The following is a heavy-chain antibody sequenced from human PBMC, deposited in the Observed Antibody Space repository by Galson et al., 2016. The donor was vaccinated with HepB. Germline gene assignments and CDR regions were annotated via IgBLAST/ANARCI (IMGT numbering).Heavy chain of an antibody. J-gene: IGHJ3*02. D-gene: IGHD2-15*01. Sequence: SLRLSCAASGFTFKKYWMSWVRQAPGKGLEWVANIKEDGSEQFYVDSVKGRFTISRDNAKSSLYLHMNSLRAQDTAVYHCARDPAQRSCNGANCWGAFDIWGQGTMVTVSS. CDR2: IKEDGSEQ. V-gene: IGHV3-7*01. CDR1: GFTFKKYW. CDR3: ARDPAQRSCNGANCWGAFDI.